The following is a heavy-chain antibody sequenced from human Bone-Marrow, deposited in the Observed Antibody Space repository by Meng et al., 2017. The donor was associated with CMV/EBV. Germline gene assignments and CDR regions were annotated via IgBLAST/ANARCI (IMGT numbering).Heavy chain of an antibody. Sequence: GESLKISCAASGFTFSSYVMNWVRQAPGKGLEWVSSISGSGDSTYYADSVKGRFTISRDNSKSTLYLQMNSLRAEDTAVYYCAKDMKRITIFGVVITKYYYYYGMDVWGQGTTVTVSS. CDR1: GFTFSSYV. CDR3: AKDMKRITIFGVVITKYYYYYGMDV. V-gene: IGHV3-23*01. J-gene: IGHJ6*02. D-gene: IGHD3-3*01. CDR2: ISGSGDST.